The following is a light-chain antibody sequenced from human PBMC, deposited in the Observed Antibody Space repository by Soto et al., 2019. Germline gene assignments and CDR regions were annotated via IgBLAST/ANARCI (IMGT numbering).Light chain of an antibody. CDR3: QQDNSYSWT. CDR2: HAS. CDR1: QSFSNW. V-gene: IGKV1-5*03. J-gene: IGKJ1*01. Sequence: DIQMTQAPSTLSASVGDSVTITCRAIQSFSNWLSWSQQKPGKAPKFRIYHASPLESGVPSRFIGSGAGPEFTLTLSSLQPDDLATYYCQQDNSYSWTFGQGTKVELK.